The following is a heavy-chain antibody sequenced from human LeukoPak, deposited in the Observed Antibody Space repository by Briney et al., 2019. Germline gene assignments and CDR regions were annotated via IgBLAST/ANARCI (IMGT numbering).Heavy chain of an antibody. Sequence: PSETLSLTCAVYGGSFSGYYWSWIRQPPGKGLEWIGEINHSGSTNYNPSLKSRVTISVDTSKNQFSLKLSCVTAADTAVYYCARAKQQLVDDAFDIWGQGTMVTVSS. D-gene: IGHD6-13*01. CDR3: ARAKQQLVDDAFDI. CDR1: GGSFSGYY. V-gene: IGHV4-34*01. J-gene: IGHJ3*02. CDR2: INHSGST.